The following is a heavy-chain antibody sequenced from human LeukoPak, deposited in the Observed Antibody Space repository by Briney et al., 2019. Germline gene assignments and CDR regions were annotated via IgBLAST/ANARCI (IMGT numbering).Heavy chain of an antibody. CDR1: GYTFTGYY. CDR3: ARGYYYDSSGYYYGMDV. D-gene: IGHD3-22*01. J-gene: IGHJ6*02. V-gene: IGHV1-2*02. Sequence: SVKVSCKASGYTFTGYYMHWVRQAPGQGLEWMGWINPNSGGTNYAQKFQGRVTMTRDTSISTAYMELSRLRSDDTAVYYCARGYYYDSSGYYYGMDVWGQGTTDTVSS. CDR2: INPNSGGT.